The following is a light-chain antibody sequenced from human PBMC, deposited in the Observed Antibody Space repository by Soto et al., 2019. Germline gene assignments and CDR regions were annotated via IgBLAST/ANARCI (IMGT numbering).Light chain of an antibody. CDR1: QSVSTN. J-gene: IGKJ5*01. V-gene: IGKV3-11*01. CDR3: QQRSNWQIT. CDR2: DAS. Sequence: ETVLTQSPATLSLSPGEGATLSCRASQSVSTNLAWYQQKPGQAPRLLIYDASNRVTGIPARFRGSGSGTDFTLTISSLEPEDFAVYYCQQRSNWQITCGQGTRLEIK.